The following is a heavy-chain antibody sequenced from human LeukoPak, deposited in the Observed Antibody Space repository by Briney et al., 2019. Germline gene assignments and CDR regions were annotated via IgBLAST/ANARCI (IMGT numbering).Heavy chain of an antibody. CDR2: IGITTYGGRT. CDR1: GFTFGDYA. D-gene: IGHD2-15*01. V-gene: IGHV3-49*04. Sequence: GGSLRLSCTTSGFTFGDYAISWVRQAPGKWLEWVGFIGITTYGGRTRYAASVQGRFTISRDGSKSIAFLQMNSLKTDDTAVYYCSRGVCSGGYCYSPDYFDCWGQGTLVTVSS. CDR3: SRGVCSGGYCYSPDYFDC. J-gene: IGHJ4*02.